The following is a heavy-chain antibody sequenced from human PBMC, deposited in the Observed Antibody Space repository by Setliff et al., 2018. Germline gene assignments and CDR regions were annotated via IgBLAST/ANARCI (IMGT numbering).Heavy chain of an antibody. D-gene: IGHD6-19*01. V-gene: IGHV4-38-2*02. Sequence: KPSETLSLTCSVSGYSITTGHYWGWIRQSPGRGLEWIGSIYNDGSTHYNPSLRSRITLSVDTSKNQFSLRLSSVTAADTAIYNCARHRYVSGWPEDFWGQGTLVTVSS. J-gene: IGHJ4*02. CDR1: GYSITTGHY. CDR2: IYNDGST. CDR3: ARHRYVSGWPEDF.